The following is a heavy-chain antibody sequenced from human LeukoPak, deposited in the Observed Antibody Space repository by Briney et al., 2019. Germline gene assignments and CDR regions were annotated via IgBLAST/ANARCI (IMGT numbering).Heavy chain of an antibody. J-gene: IGHJ5*02. CDR1: GYTFTGYY. D-gene: IGHD3-10*01. Sequence: GASVKVSCKASGYTFTGYYMHWVRQAPGQGLEWMGWINPNSGGTNYAQKFQGRVTMTRDTSISTAYMGLSRLRSDDTAVYYCARDRITMVRGVITALGWFDPWGQGTLVTVSS. CDR2: INPNSGGT. CDR3: ARDRITMVRGVITALGWFDP. V-gene: IGHV1-2*02.